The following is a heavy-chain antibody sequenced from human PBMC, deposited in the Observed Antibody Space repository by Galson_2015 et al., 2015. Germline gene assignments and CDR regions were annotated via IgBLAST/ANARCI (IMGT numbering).Heavy chain of an antibody. CDR1: GFTFSDYA. J-gene: IGHJ6*03. CDR3: VKGFRSCRFSGNFYHLDV. D-gene: IGHD3-3*01. Sequence: SLRLSCAASGFTFSDYAIIWVRQAPGKGLEWVSGITSSGDNTFYAGSVKGRFTISRDNSINTLYLQMNSLRVEDTALYYCVKGFRSCRFSGNFYHLDVWGKGTPVTVSS. CDR2: ITSSGDNT. V-gene: IGHV3-23*01.